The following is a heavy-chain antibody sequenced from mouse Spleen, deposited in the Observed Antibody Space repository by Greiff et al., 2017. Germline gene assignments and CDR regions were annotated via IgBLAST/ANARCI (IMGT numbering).Heavy chain of an antibody. CDR2: IDPSDSYT. Sequence: QVQLQQPGAELVMPGASVKLSCKASGYTFTSYWLHWVKQRPGQGLEWIGEIDPSDSYTNYNQKFKGKATLTVAKSSSTAYMQLISLTSEDSAVYYCARTRVVRDFDYWGQGTTLTVSS. CDR1: GYTFTSYW. V-gene: IGHV1-69*01. D-gene: IGHD1-1*01. J-gene: IGHJ2*01. CDR3: ARTRVVRDFDY.